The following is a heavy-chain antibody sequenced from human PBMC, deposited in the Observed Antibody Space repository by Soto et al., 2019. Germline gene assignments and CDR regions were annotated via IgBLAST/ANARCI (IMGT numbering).Heavy chain of an antibody. V-gene: IGHV1-69*02. J-gene: IGHJ4*02. CDR1: GGTFSSYT. CDR3: ATDRRVQDIVVVPATNY. Sequence: SVKVSCKASGGTFSSYTISWVRQAPGQGLEWMGRIIPILGIANYAQKFQGRVTITADKSTSTAYMELSSLRSEDTAVYYCATDRRVQDIVVVPATNYWGQGTLVTVSS. D-gene: IGHD2-2*01. CDR2: IIPILGIA.